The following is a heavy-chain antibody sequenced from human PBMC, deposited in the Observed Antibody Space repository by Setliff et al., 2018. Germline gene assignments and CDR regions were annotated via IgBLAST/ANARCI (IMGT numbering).Heavy chain of an antibody. CDR1: GFTFSSYS. CDR2: ISSSSSYI. D-gene: IGHD6-19*01. Sequence: AGGSLRLSCAASGFTFSSYSMNWVRQAPGKGLEWVSSISSSSSYIYYADSVKGRFIISRDNAKNSLYLQMNSLRAEDTAVYYCVMAGRVYHWGQGTLVTVSS. J-gene: IGHJ5*02. CDR3: VMAGRVYH. V-gene: IGHV3-21*01.